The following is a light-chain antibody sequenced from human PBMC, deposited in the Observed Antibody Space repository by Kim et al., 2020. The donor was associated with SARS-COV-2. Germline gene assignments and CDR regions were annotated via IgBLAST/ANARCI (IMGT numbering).Light chain of an antibody. Sequence: GKTVTISCTRSSGSIGDNYVQWYQQRPGGAPTTVIYEDDQRPSGVPDRFSGSIDSSSNSASLTISGLKTEGEADYYCQSYNRSNVVFGGGTQLTVL. J-gene: IGLJ3*02. CDR3: QSYNRSNVV. CDR2: EDD. CDR1: SGSIGDNY. V-gene: IGLV6-57*03.